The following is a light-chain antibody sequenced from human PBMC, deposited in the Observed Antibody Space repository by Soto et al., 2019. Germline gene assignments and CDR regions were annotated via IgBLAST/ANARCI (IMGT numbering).Light chain of an antibody. CDR3: CSYAGSYTYV. Sequence: QSALTQPRSVSGSPGQSVTISCTGTSSNVYDVSQRPSGVPDRFSGSKSGNTASLTISGLQADDEADYYCCSYAGSYTYVFGTATKLTVL. J-gene: IGLJ1*01. CDR2: DVS. V-gene: IGLV2-11*01.